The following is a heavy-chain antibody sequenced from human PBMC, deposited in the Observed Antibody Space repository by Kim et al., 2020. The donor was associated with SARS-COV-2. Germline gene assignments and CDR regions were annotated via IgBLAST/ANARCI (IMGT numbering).Heavy chain of an antibody. Sequence: SETLSLTCTVSGGSVSSGNYHWIWIRQPAGKGLEWIGRIYTSGSTNYNPSLKSRVTISLDTSKNQFSLKLTSVTAADTAMYYCAKTGEFDYWGQGTLVTVSS. CDR1: GGSVSSGNYH. CDR3: AKTGEFDY. D-gene: IGHD7-27*01. CDR2: IYTSGST. V-gene: IGHV4-61*02. J-gene: IGHJ4*02.